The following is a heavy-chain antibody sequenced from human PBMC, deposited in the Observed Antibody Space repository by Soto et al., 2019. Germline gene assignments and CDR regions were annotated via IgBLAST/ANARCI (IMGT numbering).Heavy chain of an antibody. Sequence: EVQLLESGGGLVQPGGSLRLSCVGSGFTFISYAMNWVRQAPGKGLEWVSGISGGGDRTFDADSVKGRFTISRDNSKNTVKLQMNSLRADDTAVYYCARKVLGSTSRPDYWHFDLWGRGTLVTVSS. CDR3: ARKVLGSTSRPDYWHFDL. CDR2: ISGGGDRT. J-gene: IGHJ2*01. CDR1: GFTFISYA. V-gene: IGHV3-23*01. D-gene: IGHD3-16*01.